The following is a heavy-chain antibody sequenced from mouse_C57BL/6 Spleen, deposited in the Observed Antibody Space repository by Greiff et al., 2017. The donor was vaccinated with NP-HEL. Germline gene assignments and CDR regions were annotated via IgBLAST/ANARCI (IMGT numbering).Heavy chain of an antibody. Sequence: EVLLVESGGDLVKPGGSLKLSCAASGFTFSSYGMSWVRQTPDKRLEWVATLSSGGSYTYYTDSVKGRFTISRDNAKNTLYLQMSNLKSEDTARYYCARHYSKGYYLDYWGQGTTLTGSS. D-gene: IGHD2-5*01. J-gene: IGHJ2*01. CDR1: GFTFSSYG. CDR2: LSSGGSYT. V-gene: IGHV5-6*01. CDR3: ARHYSKGYYLDY.